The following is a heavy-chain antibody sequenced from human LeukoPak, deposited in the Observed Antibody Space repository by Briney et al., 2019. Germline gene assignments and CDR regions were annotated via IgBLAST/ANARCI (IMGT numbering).Heavy chain of an antibody. J-gene: IGHJ5*02. D-gene: IGHD6-19*01. Sequence: ASVKVSCKASGYTFTSYDINWVRQATGQGLEWMGWMNPKSGNTGYAQKFQGRVTMTRNTSISTAYVELNSLTSEDTAVYYCALRQGYSSGLFVPWGQGTLVTVSS. CDR1: GYTFTSYD. CDR3: ALRQGYSSGLFVP. V-gene: IGHV1-8*01. CDR2: MNPKSGNT.